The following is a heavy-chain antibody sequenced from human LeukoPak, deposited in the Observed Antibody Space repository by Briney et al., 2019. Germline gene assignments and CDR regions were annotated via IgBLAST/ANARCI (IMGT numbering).Heavy chain of an antibody. J-gene: IGHJ4*02. CDR3: ARHAITFGGVISHVPDY. CDR2: IYYSGST. Sequence: TSETLSLTCTVSGGSISSYYWSWIRQPPGKGLEWIGYIYYSGSTNYNPSLKSRVTISVYTSKNQFSLKLSSVTAADTAVYYCARHAITFGGVISHVPDYWGQGTLVTVSS. CDR1: GGSISSYY. V-gene: IGHV4-59*08. D-gene: IGHD3-16*02.